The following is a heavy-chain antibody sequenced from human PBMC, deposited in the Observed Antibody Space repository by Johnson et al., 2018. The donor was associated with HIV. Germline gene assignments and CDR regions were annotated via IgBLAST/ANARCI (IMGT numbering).Heavy chain of an antibody. CDR2: IRYDGSNK. CDR3: ALAAIAAAGDAFDI. D-gene: IGHD6-13*01. J-gene: IGHJ3*02. CDR1: GFTFSSYG. V-gene: IGHV3-30*02. Sequence: VQLVESGGGVVQPGGSLRLSCAASGFTFSSYGMHWVRQAPGKGLEWVAFIRYDGSNKYYADSVKGRFTISRDNSKNTLYLQMNSLRAEDTAVYYCALAAIAAAGDAFDIWGQGTMVTVSS.